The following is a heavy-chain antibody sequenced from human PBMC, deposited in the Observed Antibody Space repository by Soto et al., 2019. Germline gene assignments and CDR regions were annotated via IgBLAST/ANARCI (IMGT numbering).Heavy chain of an antibody. J-gene: IGHJ4*02. V-gene: IGHV3-9*01. Sequence: GGSLRLSCAASGFTFDDYAMHWVRQAPGKGLEWVSGISWNSGSIGYADSVKGRFTISRDNAKNSLYLQMNSLRAEDTALYYCAKLSSSSLSIAAAGYIDYWGQGTLVTVSS. CDR3: AKLSSSSLSIAAAGYIDY. CDR2: ISWNSGSI. CDR1: GFTFDDYA. D-gene: IGHD6-13*01.